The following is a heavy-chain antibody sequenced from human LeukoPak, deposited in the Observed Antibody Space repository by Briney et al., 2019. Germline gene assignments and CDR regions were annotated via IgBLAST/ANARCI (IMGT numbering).Heavy chain of an antibody. CDR3: ARDPYGSGSYPHHYFDY. CDR1: GFTFDDYG. D-gene: IGHD3-10*01. Sequence: GGSLRLSCAASGFTFDDYGMSWVRQAPGKGLEWVSGINWNGGSTGYADSVKGRFTISRDNAKNSLYLQMNSLRAEDTALYYCARDPYGSGSYPHHYFDYWGQGTLVTVSS. CDR2: INWNGGST. J-gene: IGHJ4*02. V-gene: IGHV3-20*04.